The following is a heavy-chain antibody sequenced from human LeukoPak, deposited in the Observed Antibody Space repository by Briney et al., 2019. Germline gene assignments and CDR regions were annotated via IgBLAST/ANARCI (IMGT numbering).Heavy chain of an antibody. V-gene: IGHV3-13*01. CDR1: GFTFSSYD. J-gene: IGHJ3*02. CDR3: ARDVTTGAFDI. Sequence: PGGSLRLSCAASGFTFSSYDMHWVRQATGKGLEWVSAIGTAGDTYYPGSVKGRFTISRENAKNSLYLQMNSLRAGDTAVYYCARDVTTGAFDIWGQGTMVTVSS. D-gene: IGHD1-1*01. CDR2: IGTAGDT.